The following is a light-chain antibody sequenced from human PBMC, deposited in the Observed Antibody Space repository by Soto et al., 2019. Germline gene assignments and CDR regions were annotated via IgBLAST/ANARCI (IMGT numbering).Light chain of an antibody. CDR2: GAS. Sequence: EIVLTQSPGTLSLSPGETATLSCRASQSVIGNYLAWYQQKPGQAPRLLFYGASTRAAGSPARFSGSGSGTDFTLTISRLETEDFAFYYCQIYNTSPWTFGQGTRVEVK. V-gene: IGKV3-20*01. J-gene: IGKJ1*01. CDR1: QSVIGNY. CDR3: QIYNTSPWT.